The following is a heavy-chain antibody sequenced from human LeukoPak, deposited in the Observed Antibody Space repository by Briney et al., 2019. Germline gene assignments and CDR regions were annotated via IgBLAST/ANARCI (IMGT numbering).Heavy chain of an antibody. J-gene: IGHJ6*03. CDR3: ARSAGQNYYYYYYYMDV. Sequence: ASVKVSCKASGYTFTSYGISWVRQAPGQGLEWMGWISAYNGNTNYAQKLQGSVAMTTDTSTSTDYMELRSLRSDDTAVYYCARSAGQNYYYYYYYMDVWGKGTTVTVSS. V-gene: IGHV1-18*01. D-gene: IGHD6-19*01. CDR2: ISAYNGNT. CDR1: GYTFTSYG.